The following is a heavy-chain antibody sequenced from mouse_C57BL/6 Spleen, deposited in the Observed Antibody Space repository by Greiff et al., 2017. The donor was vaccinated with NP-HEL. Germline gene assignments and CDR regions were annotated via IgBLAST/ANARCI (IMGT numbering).Heavy chain of an antibody. CDR2: IYPYNGVS. CDR3: ARSPYYYGSSSYYYAMDY. CDR1: GYSFTGYY. Sequence: VQLKESGPELVKPGASVKISCKASGYSFTGYYMHWVKQSHGNILDWIGYIYPYNGVSSYNQKFKGKATLTVDKSSSTAYMELRSLTSEDSAVYYCARSPYYYGSSSYYYAMDYWGQGTSVTVSS. J-gene: IGHJ4*01. D-gene: IGHD1-1*01. V-gene: IGHV1-31*01.